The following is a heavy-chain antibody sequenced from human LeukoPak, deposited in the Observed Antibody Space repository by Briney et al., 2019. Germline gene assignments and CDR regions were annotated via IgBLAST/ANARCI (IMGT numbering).Heavy chain of an antibody. V-gene: IGHV4-59*01. D-gene: IGHD3-10*01. J-gene: IGHJ6*02. CDR2: IYYSGST. CDR3: ARARIRGEEPAYYYYYYGMDV. Sequence: SETLSLTCTVSGGSISSYYWSWIRQPPGKGLEWIGYIYYSGSTNYNPSLKSRVTISVDTSKNQFSLKLSSVTAADTAVYYCARARIRGEEPAYYYYYYGMDVWGQGTTVTVSS. CDR1: GGSISSYY.